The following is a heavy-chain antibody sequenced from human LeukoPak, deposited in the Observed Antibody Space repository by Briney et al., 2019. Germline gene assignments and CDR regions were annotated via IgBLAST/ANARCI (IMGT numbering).Heavy chain of an antibody. CDR1: GFTLSSYA. CDR2: ISGSGGST. D-gene: IGHD1-26*01. J-gene: IGHJ6*02. Sequence: GGSLRLSCAASGFTLSSYAMSWVHQAPGKGLEWVSAISGSGGSTYYADSVKGRFTISRDNSKNTLYLQMNSLRAEDTAVYYCAQARGNYLVWYGMDVWGQGTTGTVSS. V-gene: IGHV3-23*01. CDR3: AQARGNYLVWYGMDV.